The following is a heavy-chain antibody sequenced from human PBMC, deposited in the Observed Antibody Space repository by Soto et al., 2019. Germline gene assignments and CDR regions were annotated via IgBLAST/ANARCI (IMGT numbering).Heavy chain of an antibody. CDR2: IYSGGST. Sequence: GGSLRLSCAASGFAVSSNYMSWVRQAPGKGLEWVSVIYSGGSTYYADPVKGRFTISRDNSKNTLYLQMNSLRAEDTAVYYCARGGGFAYCGGDCYPLYYYYYGMDVWGQGTTVTVSS. D-gene: IGHD2-21*02. J-gene: IGHJ6*02. V-gene: IGHV3-53*05. CDR3: ARGGGFAYCGGDCYPLYYYYYGMDV. CDR1: GFAVSSNY.